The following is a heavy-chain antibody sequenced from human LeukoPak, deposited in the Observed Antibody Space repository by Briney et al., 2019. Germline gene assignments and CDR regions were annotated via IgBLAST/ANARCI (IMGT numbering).Heavy chain of an antibody. D-gene: IGHD3-3*01. J-gene: IGHJ5*02. V-gene: IGHV1-18*01. CDR2: ISIYNGNT. CDR1: GCTFTNYG. Sequence: SVKVSCKASGCTFTNYGISWVQQAPGQGLEWIGWISIYNGNTDYAQKLRGRVTMTTDTSTSTAYMELRSLRSDDAAVYYCARITYNFWSGYYMPDDPWGQGTLVTVSS. CDR3: ARITYNFWSGYYMPDDP.